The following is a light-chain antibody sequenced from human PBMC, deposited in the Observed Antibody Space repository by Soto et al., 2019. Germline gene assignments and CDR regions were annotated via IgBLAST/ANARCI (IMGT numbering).Light chain of an antibody. CDR3: QQFNTSPIT. V-gene: IGKV1-13*02. Sequence: AIQLTQSPSSLSASVGDRVTITCRASQDIRGALAWYQQKPGKPPKLLIFDVSSLQSGVPSRFGGSCSGTDFTITISSLQPEDFASYYCQQFNTSPITFGQGTRLEIK. J-gene: IGKJ5*01. CDR2: DVS. CDR1: QDIRGA.